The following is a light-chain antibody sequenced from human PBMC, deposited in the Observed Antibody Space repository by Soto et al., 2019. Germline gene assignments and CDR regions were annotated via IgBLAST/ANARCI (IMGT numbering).Light chain of an antibody. V-gene: IGLV1-44*01. CDR1: SSNIGSNS. Sequence: QSVLTQPPSASGTPGQRVTISCSGSSSNIGSNSVKWYQQLPETAPRLLIYGYNQRPSGVPERFSASKSGTSASLAISGLQSEDEADYYCAAWDDRLKDLILGGGTQLTVL. J-gene: IGLJ2*01. CDR3: AAWDDRLKDLI. CDR2: GYN.